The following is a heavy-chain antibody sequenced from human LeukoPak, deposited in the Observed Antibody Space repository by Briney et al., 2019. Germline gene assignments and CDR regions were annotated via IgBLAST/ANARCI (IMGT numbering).Heavy chain of an antibody. CDR1: GGSINNYY. CDR2: IDYRGST. V-gene: IGHV4-59*01. D-gene: IGHD1-1*01. J-gene: IGHJ4*02. Sequence: SETLSLTCSVSGGSINNYYWGWIRQPPGKGLEWLGCIDYRGSTQYNPSLKSRVTISVDTSKQQFSLKLSSVTAADTAVYYCARDLELERNRWNYFESWGQGTLVTVSS. CDR3: ARDLELERNRWNYFES.